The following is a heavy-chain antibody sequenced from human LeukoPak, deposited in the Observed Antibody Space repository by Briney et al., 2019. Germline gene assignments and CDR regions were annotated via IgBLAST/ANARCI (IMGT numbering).Heavy chain of an antibody. CDR1: GGSFSSYY. V-gene: IGHV4-34*01. CDR3: AGLQGHSYYYMDV. J-gene: IGHJ6*03. CDR2: IYHGGIT. Sequence: SETLSLTCAVYGGSFSSYYWSWIRQPPGRGLEWIGDIYHGGITNCNPSLKRRVTISVDTSKNQFSLTLRSVTAADTAVYYCAGLQGHSYYYMDVWGRGTPVTVSS.